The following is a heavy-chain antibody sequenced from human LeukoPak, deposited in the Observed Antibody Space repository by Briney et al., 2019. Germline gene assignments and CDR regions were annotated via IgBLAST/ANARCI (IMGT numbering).Heavy chain of an antibody. V-gene: IGHV3-74*01. D-gene: IGHD7-27*01. CDR3: VRALMGTSDH. Sequence: GGSLRLSCAASGFTFSRDWMHWVRQAPGKGLVWVSRMISDGSTTNYADSVKGRFTISRDNAKNTLYLQMNSLRAEDTAVYYCVRALMGTSDHWGQGSLVTVSS. CDR1: GFTFSRDW. J-gene: IGHJ4*02. CDR2: MISDGSTT.